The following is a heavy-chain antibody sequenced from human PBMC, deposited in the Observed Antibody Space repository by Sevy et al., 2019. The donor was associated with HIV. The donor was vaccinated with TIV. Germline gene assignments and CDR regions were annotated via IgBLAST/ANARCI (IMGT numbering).Heavy chain of an antibody. D-gene: IGHD3-22*01. CDR3: ARTPTYYYDSSGHDAFDI. CDR1: GYTFTSYY. J-gene: IGHJ3*02. Sequence: ASVKVSCKASGYTFTSYYMHWVRQALGQGLEWMGIINPSGGSTSYAQKFQGRVTMTRDTSTSTVYMELSSLRSEDTAVYYCARTPTYYYDSSGHDAFDIWGQGTMVTVSS. CDR2: INPSGGST. V-gene: IGHV1-46*01.